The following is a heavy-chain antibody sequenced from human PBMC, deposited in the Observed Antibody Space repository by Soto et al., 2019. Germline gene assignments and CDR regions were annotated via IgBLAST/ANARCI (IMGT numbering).Heavy chain of an antibody. J-gene: IGHJ6*02. CDR3: EAEMTFGKLSGV. D-gene: IGHD3-16*02. CDR2: IFPKFGTT. Sequence: QVQLVQSGAEVKKPGSSVKVSCKASGDTDTNYVISWVRQAPGQGLEWMGGIFPKFGTTYSAQKLQDRLTITADESTTTVYMQLSSLRLDDTAVYYCEAEMTFGKLSGVWGQGTTVTVSS. CDR1: GDTDTNYV. V-gene: IGHV1-69*01.